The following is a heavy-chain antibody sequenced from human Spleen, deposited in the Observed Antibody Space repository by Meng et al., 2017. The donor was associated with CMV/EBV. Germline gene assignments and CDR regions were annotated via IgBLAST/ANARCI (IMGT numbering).Heavy chain of an antibody. CDR3: ARYYYYASSGFYYYYGMDV. Sequence: GGSLRLSCAASGFTFSSYAMSWVRQAPGKGLEWVANIKQDGSEKYYVDSVKGRFTISRDNAKNSLYLQMNSLRAEDTAVYYCARYYYYASSGFYYYYGMDVWGPGTTVTVSS. D-gene: IGHD3-22*01. J-gene: IGHJ6*02. CDR1: GFTFSSYA. CDR2: IKQDGSEK. V-gene: IGHV3-7*01.